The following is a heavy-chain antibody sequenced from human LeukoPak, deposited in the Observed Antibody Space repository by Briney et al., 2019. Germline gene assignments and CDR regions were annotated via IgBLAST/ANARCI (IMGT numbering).Heavy chain of an antibody. CDR1: GFNFDDYA. V-gene: IGHV3-9*01. D-gene: IGHD2-15*01. J-gene: IGHJ4*02. CDR2: ISWNSGSI. Sequence: GGSLRLSCAASGFNFDDYAMDWVRHAPGKGLEWVSGISWNSGSIGYADSVKGRFTISRDNAKNSLFLEMNNLRVEDTALYYCAKSGGVVVGVYFDYWGQGTLVTVSS. CDR3: AKSGGVVVGVYFDY.